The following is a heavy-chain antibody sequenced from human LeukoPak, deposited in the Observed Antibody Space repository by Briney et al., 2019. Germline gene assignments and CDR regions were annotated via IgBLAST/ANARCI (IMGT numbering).Heavy chain of an antibody. Sequence: MSSQTLSLTCTVSGGSISSGGYYWSWIRQHPVKGLEWIGYIYYSGSTYYNPSLKSRVTISVDTSKNQFSLKLSSVTAADTAVYYCARDGHDFWSGPNWFDPWGQGTLVTVSS. CDR3: ARDGHDFWSGPNWFDP. CDR1: GGSISSGGYY. V-gene: IGHV4-31*03. CDR2: IYYSGST. J-gene: IGHJ5*02. D-gene: IGHD3-3*01.